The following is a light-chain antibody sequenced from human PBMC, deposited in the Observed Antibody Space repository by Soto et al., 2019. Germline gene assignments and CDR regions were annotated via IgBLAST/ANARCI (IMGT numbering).Light chain of an antibody. J-gene: IGKJ4*01. Sequence: DIQMTQSPSILSASVGDRVTITCRARQSISTSLAWYQQKPGKAPNLLISKASNLETGVPSRFSGSGSGTEFTLTISSLQTDDFATYYCQQYGSYSLTFGGGTKVDIK. V-gene: IGKV1-5*03. CDR1: QSISTS. CDR2: KAS. CDR3: QQYGSYSLT.